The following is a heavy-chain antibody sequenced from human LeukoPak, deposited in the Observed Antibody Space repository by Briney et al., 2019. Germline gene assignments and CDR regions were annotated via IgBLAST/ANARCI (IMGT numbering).Heavy chain of an antibody. V-gene: IGHV3-30*03. Sequence: GRSLRLSCAASGFTFSSYGMHWVRQAPGKGLEWVAVISYDGSNKYYADSVKGRFTISRDNSKNTLYLQMNSLRAEDTAVYYCARNGVGATTPNFDYWGQGTLVTVSS. J-gene: IGHJ4*02. CDR2: ISYDGSNK. D-gene: IGHD1-26*01. CDR3: ARNGVGATTPNFDY. CDR1: GFTFSSYG.